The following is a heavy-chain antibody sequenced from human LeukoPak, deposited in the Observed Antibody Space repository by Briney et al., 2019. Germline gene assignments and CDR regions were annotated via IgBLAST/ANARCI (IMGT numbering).Heavy chain of an antibody. CDR2: ISYDGSNK. CDR1: GFTFSSYA. J-gene: IGHJ6*04. Sequence: PGRSLRLSCAASGFTFSSYAMHWVRQAPGKGLEWVAVISYDGSNKYYADSVKGRFTISRDNPKNTLYLQMNSPRAEDTAVYYCARDNTYYYGSGSFNYYGMDVWGKGTTVTVSS. CDR3: ARDNTYYYGSGSFNYYGMDV. D-gene: IGHD3-10*01. V-gene: IGHV3-30*04.